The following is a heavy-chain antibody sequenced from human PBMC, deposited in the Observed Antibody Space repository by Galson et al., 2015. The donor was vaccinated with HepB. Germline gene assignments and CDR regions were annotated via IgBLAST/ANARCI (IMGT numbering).Heavy chain of an antibody. J-gene: IGHJ3*01. V-gene: IGHV3-23*01. Sequence: SLRLSCAASTFPFDTYAMTWVRQAPGKGLEWVSTISGGGRTTYYADSVKGRFAISRDNSKNTVYLQMNSLRAEDTAVYYCAKVHLGANVDAFDVWGQGTMVIVSS. D-gene: IGHD4/OR15-4a*01. CDR3: AKVHLGANVDAFDV. CDR1: TFPFDTYA. CDR2: ISGGGRTT.